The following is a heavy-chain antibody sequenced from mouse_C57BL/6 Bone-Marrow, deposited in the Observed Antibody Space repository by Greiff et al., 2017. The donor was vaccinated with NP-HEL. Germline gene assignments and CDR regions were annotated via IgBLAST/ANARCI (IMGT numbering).Heavy chain of an antibody. CDR2: IWSGGST. V-gene: IGHV2-2*01. CDR3: ARCSYDGYDEGYFDV. J-gene: IGHJ1*03. CDR1: GFSLTSYG. D-gene: IGHD2-3*01. Sequence: VKLMESGPGLVQPSQSLSITCTVSGFSLTSYGVHWVRQSPGKGLEWLGVIWSGGSTDYNAAFISRLSISKDNSKSQVFFKMNSLQADDTAIYYCARCSYDGYDEGYFDVWGTGTTVTVSS.